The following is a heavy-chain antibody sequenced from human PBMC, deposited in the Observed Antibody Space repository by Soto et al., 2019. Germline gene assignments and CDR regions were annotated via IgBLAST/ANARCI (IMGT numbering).Heavy chain of an antibody. D-gene: IGHD3-3*01. V-gene: IGHV3-15*01. Sequence: EVQLVEPGGGLVKPGGSLRLSCAASGFTFSNAWMSWVRQAPGKGLEWVGRIKSKTDGGTTDYAAPVKGRFTISRDDSKNTLYLQLNSLKTEDTAVYYCTLEWLPPNPNDYWGQGTLVTVSS. J-gene: IGHJ4*02. CDR2: IKSKTDGGTT. CDR3: TLEWLPPNPNDY. CDR1: GFTFSNAW.